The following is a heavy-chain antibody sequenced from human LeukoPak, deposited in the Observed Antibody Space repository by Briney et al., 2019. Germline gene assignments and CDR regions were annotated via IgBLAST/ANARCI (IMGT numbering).Heavy chain of an antibody. CDR2: ITASGDRT. Sequence: GGSLRLSCAASGFTFSTFAMIWVRQAPGKGLEWVSGITASGDRTFYGDSVRGRFTVSRDNSKNTVYLQMNSLRVDDTAVYYCARDNANYVVDYWGQGTLVTVSS. CDR1: GFTFSTFA. V-gene: IGHV3-23*01. CDR3: ARDNANYVVDY. J-gene: IGHJ4*02. D-gene: IGHD1-7*01.